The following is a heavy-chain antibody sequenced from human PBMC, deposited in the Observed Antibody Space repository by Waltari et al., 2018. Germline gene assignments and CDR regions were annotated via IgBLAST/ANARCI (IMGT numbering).Heavy chain of an antibody. CDR1: GGSISSTTYY. D-gene: IGHD2-21*02. CDR3: ARRVVTTGGFDY. Sequence: QLQLQESGPRLVRPSETLSLTCTVSGGSISSTTYYWAWFRQTPGKRLESSGYMHYSGNTYYNTGRRSRVTISVDTSKYQFSLNLRSVTAADTAVYYCARRVVTTGGFDYWGQGTLVTVSS. CDR2: MHYSGNT. V-gene: IGHV4-39*07. J-gene: IGHJ4*02.